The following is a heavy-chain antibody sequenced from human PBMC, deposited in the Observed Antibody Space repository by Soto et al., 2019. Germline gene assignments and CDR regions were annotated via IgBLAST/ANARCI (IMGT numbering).Heavy chain of an antibody. CDR3: ARDRSIAAAGSSSLYYDGMDV. CDR2: IWYDGSNK. J-gene: IGHJ6*02. D-gene: IGHD6-13*01. Sequence: GESLKISCAASGFTFSSYGMHWVRQAPGKGLEWVAVIWYDGSNKYYADSVKGRFTISRDNSKNTLYLQMNSLRAEDTAVYYCARDRSIAAAGSSSLYYDGMDVWGQGTTVTVSS. V-gene: IGHV3-33*01. CDR1: GFTFSSYG.